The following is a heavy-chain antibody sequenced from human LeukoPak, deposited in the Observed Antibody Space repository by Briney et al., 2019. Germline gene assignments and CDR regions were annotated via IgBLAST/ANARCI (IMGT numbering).Heavy chain of an antibody. CDR3: ARPSGELYDFWKTYYMDV. Sequence: GGSLRLSCTVSGFTVSSNSMSWVRQAPGKGLEWVSFIYSGGNTHYSDSVKGRFTISRDNSKNTLYLQMNSLRSEDTAVYYCARPSGELYDFWKTYYMDVWGKGTTVTVSS. V-gene: IGHV3-53*05. J-gene: IGHJ6*03. D-gene: IGHD3-3*01. CDR1: GFTVSSNS. CDR2: IYSGGNT.